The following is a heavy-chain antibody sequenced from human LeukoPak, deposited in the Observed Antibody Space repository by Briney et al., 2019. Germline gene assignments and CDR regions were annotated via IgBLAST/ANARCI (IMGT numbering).Heavy chain of an antibody. J-gene: IGHJ6*03. CDR2: ISSSGSYI. D-gene: IGHD2-2*01. V-gene: IGHV3-21*04. Sequence: GRSLRLSCAASGFTFSIYSMNWVRQAPGKGLEWVSSISSSGSYIYYADSVKGRFTISRDNSKNTLYLQMNSLRAEDTAVYYCAKHIVVVPAGYYMDVWGKGTTVTVSS. CDR3: AKHIVVVPAGYYMDV. CDR1: GFTFSIYS.